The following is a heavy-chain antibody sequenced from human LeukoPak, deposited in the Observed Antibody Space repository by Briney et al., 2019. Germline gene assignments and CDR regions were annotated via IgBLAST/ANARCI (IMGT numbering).Heavy chain of an antibody. CDR3: ARVMGYGDHVFDY. D-gene: IGHD4-17*01. CDR2: IIPILGIA. V-gene: IGHV1-69*04. Sequence: SVEVSCKASGGTFSSYAISWVRQAPGQGLEWMGRIIPILGIANYAQKFQGRVTITADKSTSTAYMELRSLRSDDTAVYYCARVMGYGDHVFDYWGQGTLVTVSS. J-gene: IGHJ4*02. CDR1: GGTFSSYA.